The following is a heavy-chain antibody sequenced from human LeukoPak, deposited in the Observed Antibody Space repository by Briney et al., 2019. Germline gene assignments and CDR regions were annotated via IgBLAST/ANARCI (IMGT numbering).Heavy chain of an antibody. V-gene: IGHV3-7*05. CDR1: GFTFSSYW. CDR2: IKQDGSEK. D-gene: IGHD6-25*01. J-gene: IGHJ4*02. CDR3: ARDSGEGYFDY. Sequence: WGSLRLSCVASGFTFSSYWMSWVRQAPGKGLEWVANIKQDGSEKYYVDSVKGRFTISRDNAKNSLYLQMNSLRAEDTAVYYCARDSGEGYFDYWGQGTLVTVSS.